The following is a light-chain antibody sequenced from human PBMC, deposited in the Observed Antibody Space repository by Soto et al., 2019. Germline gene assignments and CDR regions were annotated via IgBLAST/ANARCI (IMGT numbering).Light chain of an antibody. CDR3: SSYTSSSLYV. Sequence: QSALTQPASVSGSPGQSITISCTGTSSDVGGYSYVSWYQQLPGKAPKLMIYDVSDRPSGVSNRFSGSKSGNTASLTISGLQAEDEAEYYCSSYTSSSLYVFGTGTKLTVL. J-gene: IGLJ1*01. CDR2: DVS. V-gene: IGLV2-14*01. CDR1: SSDVGGYSY.